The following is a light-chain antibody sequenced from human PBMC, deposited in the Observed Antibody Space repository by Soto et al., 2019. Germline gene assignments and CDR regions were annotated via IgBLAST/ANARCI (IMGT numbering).Light chain of an antibody. V-gene: IGLV2-14*03. CDR2: DVS. CDR3: SSFTIRSTVV. J-gene: IGLJ2*01. CDR1: SSYISSYNY. Sequence: QSVLTQPASVSGSPGQSITISCTTSSSYISSYNYVSWYQQHTGKAPRLIIYDVSSRPSGISNRFSGSKSGNTVALTISGLQAEDEADYFSSSFTIRSTVVFGGGTKLTVL.